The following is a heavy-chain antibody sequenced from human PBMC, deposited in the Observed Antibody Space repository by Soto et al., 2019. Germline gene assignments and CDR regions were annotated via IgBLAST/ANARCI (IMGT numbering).Heavy chain of an antibody. CDR1: GGSISSSSYY. Sequence: SETLSLTCTVSGGSISSSSYYWGWIRQPPGKGLEWIGSIYYSGTTYYSPSLKSRVTISLDTSKNQFSLKLSSVTAADTAVYFCARSLYSSSWYAGSWGQGALVTVSS. CDR2: IYYSGTT. D-gene: IGHD6-13*01. J-gene: IGHJ5*02. V-gene: IGHV4-39*07. CDR3: ARSLYSSSWYAGS.